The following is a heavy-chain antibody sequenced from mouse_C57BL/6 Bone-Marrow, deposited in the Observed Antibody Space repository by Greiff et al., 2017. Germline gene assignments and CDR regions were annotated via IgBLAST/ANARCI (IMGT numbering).Heavy chain of an antibody. J-gene: IGHJ3*01. CDR1: GFNIKDDY. D-gene: IGHD3-2*02. V-gene: IGHV14-4*01. Sequence: VQLQQSGAELVRPGASVKLSCTASGFNIKDDYMHWVKQRPEQGLEWIGWIDPENGDTEYASKFQGKATITADTSSNTAYLQLSSLTSEDTAVYYCTTRRQLRPSYWGQGTLVTVSA. CDR2: IDPENGDT. CDR3: TTRRQLRPSY.